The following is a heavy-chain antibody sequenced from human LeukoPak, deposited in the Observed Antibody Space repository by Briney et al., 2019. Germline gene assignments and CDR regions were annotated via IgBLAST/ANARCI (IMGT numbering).Heavy chain of an antibody. V-gene: IGHV4-4*07. D-gene: IGHD3-3*01. CDR1: GGSISSYY. Sequence: PSETLSLTCTVSGGSISSYYWSWIRQPAGKGLEWIGRIYTSGSTNYNPSLKSRVTMSVDTSKNQFSLKLSSVTAADTAVYYCARDHLANLASRLFDPWGQGTLVTVSS. CDR2: IYTSGST. J-gene: IGHJ5*02. CDR3: ARDHLANLASRLFDP.